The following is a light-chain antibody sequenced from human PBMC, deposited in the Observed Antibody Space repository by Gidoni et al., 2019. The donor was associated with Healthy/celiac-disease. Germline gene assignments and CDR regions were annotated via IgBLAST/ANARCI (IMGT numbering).Light chain of an antibody. Sequence: EIVITQSPASLSVSPGERATLSCRASQSVSSNLAWYQQTPGQAPRLLIYGASTRATGIPARFSGSGSGTEFTLTISSLQSEDFAVYYCQQYNNGYTFGQGTKLEIK. CDR1: QSVSSN. CDR3: QQYNNGYT. J-gene: IGKJ2*01. V-gene: IGKV3-15*01. CDR2: GAS.